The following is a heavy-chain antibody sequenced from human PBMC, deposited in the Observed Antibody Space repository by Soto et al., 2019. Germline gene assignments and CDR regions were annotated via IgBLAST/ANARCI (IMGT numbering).Heavy chain of an antibody. J-gene: IGHJ6*02. CDR3: ARILLLPHLGEADQYGMDS. CDR1: GFSLSTSGMC. D-gene: IGHD1-26*01. V-gene: IGHV2-70*11. Sequence: SGPTLVNPPQTLTLTCTFSGFSLSTSGMCVSWIRQPPGKALEWLARIDWDDDKYYSTSLKTRLTISKDTSKNQVVLTMTNMDPVDTATYYCARILLLPHLGEADQYGMDSWGQETTVPVSS. CDR2: IDWDDDK.